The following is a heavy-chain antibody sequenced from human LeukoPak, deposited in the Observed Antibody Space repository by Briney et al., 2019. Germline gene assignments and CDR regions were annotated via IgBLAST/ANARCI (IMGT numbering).Heavy chain of an antibody. J-gene: IGHJ5*02. CDR2: ISGSGGST. Sequence: PGGSLRLSCAATGFTFRSYAMSWVRQARGKGMEWVSAISGSGGSTYYADYVKGRFTISRENSKNPLYLQMNSLRAEDTAVYYCATTMYSSGWYGRDWFDPWGQGTLVTVSS. V-gene: IGHV3-23*01. D-gene: IGHD6-19*01. CDR3: ATTMYSSGWYGRDWFDP. CDR1: GFTFRSYA.